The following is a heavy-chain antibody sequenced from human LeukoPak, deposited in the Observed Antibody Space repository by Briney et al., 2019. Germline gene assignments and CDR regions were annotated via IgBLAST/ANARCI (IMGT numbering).Heavy chain of an antibody. D-gene: IGHD3-10*01. V-gene: IGHV1-2*02. Sequence: ASVKVSCKASGYTFTDYYINWVRQAPGQGLEWIGWINPNSGDTNYAQKFQDRVTMTTDTSTSTAYMDLRSLRSDDTALYYCATSTMVRGVIISGDWFDPWGQGTLVTVSS. CDR1: GYTFTDYY. J-gene: IGHJ5*02. CDR2: INPNSGDT. CDR3: ATSTMVRGVIISGDWFDP.